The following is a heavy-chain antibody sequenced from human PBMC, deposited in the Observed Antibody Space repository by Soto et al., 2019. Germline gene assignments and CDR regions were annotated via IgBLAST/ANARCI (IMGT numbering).Heavy chain of an antibody. V-gene: IGHV3-21*01. Sequence: GGSLRLSCAASGFTFSSYSMNWVRQAPGKGLEWVSSISSSSSYIYYADSVKGRFTISRDNAKNSLYLQMNSLRAGDTAVYYCARGPLRGYYGSGKGSMDYYMDVWGKGTTVTVSS. J-gene: IGHJ6*03. D-gene: IGHD3-10*01. CDR1: GFTFSSYS. CDR3: ARGPLRGYYGSGKGSMDYYMDV. CDR2: ISSSSSYI.